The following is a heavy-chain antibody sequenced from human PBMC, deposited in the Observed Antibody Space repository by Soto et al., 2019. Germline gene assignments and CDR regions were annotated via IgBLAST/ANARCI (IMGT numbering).Heavy chain of an antibody. Sequence: ASVKVSCKASGYMFISYGINWVRQAPGQGLEWMGWISAYNGNIKYAQNLQGRVTMTTDTATSTAYMEMRSLRSDDTAVYYCVRDMDGSGSYYTDYWGPGTLVTVSS. CDR2: ISAYNGNI. V-gene: IGHV1-18*01. CDR1: GYMFISYG. CDR3: VRDMDGSGSYYTDY. D-gene: IGHD3-10*01. J-gene: IGHJ4*02.